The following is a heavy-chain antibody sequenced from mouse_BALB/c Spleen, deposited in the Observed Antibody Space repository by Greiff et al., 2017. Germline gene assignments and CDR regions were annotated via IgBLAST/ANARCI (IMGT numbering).Heavy chain of an antibody. CDR2: ISYSGST. J-gene: IGHJ4*01. Sequence: VQLQQSGPGLVKPSQSLSLTCTVTGYSITSDYAWNWIRQFPGNKLEWMGYISYSGSTSYNPSLKSRISITRDTSKNQFFLQLNSVTTEDTATYYCASDGNYGDYYAMDYWGQGTSVTVSS. V-gene: IGHV3-2*02. CDR3: ASDGNYGDYYAMDY. D-gene: IGHD2-1*01. CDR1: GYSITSDYA.